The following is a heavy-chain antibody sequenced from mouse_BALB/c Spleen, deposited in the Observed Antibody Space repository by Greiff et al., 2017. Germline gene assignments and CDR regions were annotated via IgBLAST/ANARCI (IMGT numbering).Heavy chain of an antibody. Sequence: EVKVVESGGGLVKPGGSLKLSCAASGFTFSSYTMSWVRQTPEKGLEWVATISSGGSYTYYPDRVKGRFTISRDNAKNTLYRQMSSLKSEDTGMYDLTREGTVVLDAMDYWGQGTSVTVSS. V-gene: IGHV5-6-4*01. J-gene: IGHJ4*01. CDR1: GFTFSSYT. CDR3: TREGTVVLDAMDY. D-gene: IGHD1-1*01. CDR2: ISSGGSYT.